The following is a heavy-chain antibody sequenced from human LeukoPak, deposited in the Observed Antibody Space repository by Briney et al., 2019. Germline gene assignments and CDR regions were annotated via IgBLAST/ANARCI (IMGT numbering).Heavy chain of an antibody. CDR2: MNPNSGNT. CDR1: GYTFTSYD. V-gene: IGHV1-8*01. J-gene: IGHJ5*02. CDR3: AKVATGAVGNWFDP. Sequence: GASVKVSCKASGYTFTSYDINWVRQAAGQGLEWMGWMNPNSGNTAYAQKFQGRVTMTRDTSISTAYMELTSLTSEDTAVYYSAKVATGAVGNWFDPWGQGSLVTVSS. D-gene: IGHD4/OR15-4a*01.